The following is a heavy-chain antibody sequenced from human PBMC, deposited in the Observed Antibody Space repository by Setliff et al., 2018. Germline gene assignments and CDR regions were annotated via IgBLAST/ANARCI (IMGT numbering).Heavy chain of an antibody. J-gene: IGHJ4*02. CDR2: IYPSDSDI. D-gene: IGHD6-13*01. Sequence: GDSLKPSCKGPGYNFINYWLGWVRQMPGKGLEWMGIIYPSDSDIRYSPSFQGQVTISADKSNSTPYLQWSSLKASDTAIYYCARPAYSSRWYEIKGFDYWGQGTLVTVSS. CDR3: ARPAYSSRWYEIKGFDY. V-gene: IGHV5-51*01. CDR1: GYNFINYW.